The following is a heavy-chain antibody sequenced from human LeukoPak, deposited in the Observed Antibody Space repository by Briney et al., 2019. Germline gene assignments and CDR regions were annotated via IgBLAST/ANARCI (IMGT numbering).Heavy chain of an antibody. CDR3: ARRAGEYSHPYDY. CDR1: GFTFSSYS. J-gene: IGHJ4*02. CDR2: ISSGGNT. D-gene: IGHD2-15*01. V-gene: IGHV3-53*01. Sequence: GGSLRLSCAASGFTFSSYSMNWVRQAPGKGLEWVSFISSGGNTDHSDSVKGRFTISRDNSKNTLYLQMNSLRAEDTAIYYCARRAGEYSHPYDYWGQGTLVTVSS.